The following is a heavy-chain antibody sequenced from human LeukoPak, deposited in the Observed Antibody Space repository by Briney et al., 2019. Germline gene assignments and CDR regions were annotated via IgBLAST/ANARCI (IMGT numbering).Heavy chain of an antibody. J-gene: IGHJ3*02. D-gene: IGHD6-13*01. CDR1: GFTVSSNY. CDR3: AKGDYSSSSFSGAFDI. V-gene: IGHV3-53*05. Sequence: PGGSLRLSCAASGFTVSSNYMSWVRQAPGKGLEWVSVIYSGGSTYYADSVKGRFTISRDNSKNTLYLQMNSLRAEDTAVYYCAKGDYSSSSFSGAFDIWGQGTMVTVSS. CDR2: IYSGGST.